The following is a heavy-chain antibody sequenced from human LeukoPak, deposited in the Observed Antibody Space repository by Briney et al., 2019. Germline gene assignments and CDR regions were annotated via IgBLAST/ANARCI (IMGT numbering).Heavy chain of an antibody. Sequence: GGSLRLSCAASGFTFSSYWMSWVRQAPGKGLEWVSSISSSSSYIYYADSVKGRFTISSDNAKNSLYLQMNSLRAEDTAVYYCARLPIVVVPATSPWGQGTLVTVSS. J-gene: IGHJ5*02. V-gene: IGHV3-21*01. CDR1: GFTFSSYW. D-gene: IGHD2-2*01. CDR3: ARLPIVVVPATSP. CDR2: ISSSSSYI.